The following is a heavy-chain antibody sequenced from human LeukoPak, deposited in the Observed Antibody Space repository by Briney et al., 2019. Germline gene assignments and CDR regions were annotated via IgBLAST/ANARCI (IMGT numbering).Heavy chain of an antibody. V-gene: IGHV3-23*01. J-gene: IGHJ5*01. CDR2: ISADGSRT. CDR3: AKDPLGGGSSLINWFDS. D-gene: IGHD1-26*01. Sequence: PGGSLRLSCTASGFTFMSYAMTWVRQVPGEGLEWVSEISADGSRTRYADSVKGRFTTSRENSKSTLSLQMNSLRAEDTALYYCAKDPLGGGSSLINWFDSWGQGVWVTVSS. CDR1: GFTFMSYA.